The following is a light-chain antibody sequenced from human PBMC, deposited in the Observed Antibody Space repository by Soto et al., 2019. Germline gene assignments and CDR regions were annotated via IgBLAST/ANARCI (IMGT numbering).Light chain of an antibody. Sequence: DIVMTQSPLSLPVTPGEPASISCRSSQSLLHSNGYNYLDWYLQKPGQSPQLLIYLGSNRASGVPDRFSGSGSGTDFTLKISRVEAEDVGVYYCMQALHIPPTFGQGTKLEIK. V-gene: IGKV2-28*01. CDR2: LGS. CDR3: MQALHIPPT. J-gene: IGKJ2*01. CDR1: QSLLHSNGYNY.